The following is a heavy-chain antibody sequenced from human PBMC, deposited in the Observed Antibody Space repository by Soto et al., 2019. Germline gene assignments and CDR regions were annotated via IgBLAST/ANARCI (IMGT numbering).Heavy chain of an antibody. CDR3: ARDRCYDGTCYSASDS. CDR2: ISTTRFTI. Sequence: EVRLMESGGGWVQPGGYLRLSCAASGFSFSTYNMDWVRQAPGKRPEWIAYISTTRFTIYYADSVKGRFTISRDNDRNSLYLEMNSLRDEDTAVYYCARDRCYDGTCYSASDSWGQGTLVTVSS. D-gene: IGHD2-15*01. J-gene: IGHJ5*01. CDR1: GFSFSTYN. V-gene: IGHV3-48*02.